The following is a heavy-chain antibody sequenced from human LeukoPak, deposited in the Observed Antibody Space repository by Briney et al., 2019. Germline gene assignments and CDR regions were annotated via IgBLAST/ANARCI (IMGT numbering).Heavy chain of an antibody. Sequence: SVKVSCKASGFTFTSSAMQWVRQARGQCLEWIGWIVVGSGNTNYAQKFQERVTITRDMSTSTAYMELSSLRSEDTAVYYCAAELVPYSNYLGDYWGQGTLVTVSS. V-gene: IGHV1-58*02. J-gene: IGHJ4*02. CDR2: IVVGSGNT. D-gene: IGHD4-11*01. CDR3: AAELVPYSNYLGDY. CDR1: GFTFTSSA.